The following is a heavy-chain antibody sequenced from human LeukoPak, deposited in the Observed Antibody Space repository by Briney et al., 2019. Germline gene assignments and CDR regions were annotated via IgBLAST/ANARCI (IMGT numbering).Heavy chain of an antibody. CDR2: IYNGGST. CDR1: GFTVSSNY. CDR3: ASPLRFLEWFDAFDI. D-gene: IGHD3-3*01. J-gene: IGHJ3*02. Sequence: GGSLRLSCAASGFTVSSNYMSWVRQAPGKGLEWVSFIYNGGSTYYADSVKGRFTISRDNSKNTLYLQMNSLRAEDTAVYYCASPLRFLEWFDAFDIWGQGTMVTVSS. V-gene: IGHV3-66*01.